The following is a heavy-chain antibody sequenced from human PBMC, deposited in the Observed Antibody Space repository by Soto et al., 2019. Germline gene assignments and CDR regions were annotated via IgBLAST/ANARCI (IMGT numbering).Heavy chain of an antibody. CDR1: GFTFSSYA. J-gene: IGHJ4*02. D-gene: IGHD3-22*01. CDR3: AKGDLYYYDSSGSY. V-gene: IGHV3-23*01. Sequence: GGSLRLSCAASGFTFSSYAMSWVRQAPGKGLEWVSAISGSGGSTYYADSVKGRFTISRDNSKNTLYLQMNSLRAEDTAVYYCAKGDLYYYDSSGSYWGQGTLVTSPQ. CDR2: ISGSGGST.